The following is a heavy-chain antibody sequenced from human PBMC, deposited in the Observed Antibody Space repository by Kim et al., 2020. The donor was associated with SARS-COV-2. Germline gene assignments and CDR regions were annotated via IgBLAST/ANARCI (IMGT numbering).Heavy chain of an antibody. CDR2: IDHTGAT. CDR1: VGSFSGYH. CDR3: ARGGAGVVPSPILGLGPHYGYTAMDF. J-gene: IGHJ6*02. V-gene: IGHV4-34*01. Sequence: SETLSLSCAVYVGSFSGYHWSWIRQPPGEGLEWIGEIDHTGATSYNPSLKSRAAISVDTSKNQISLQLNSVTAADTAVYFCARGGAGVVPSPILGLGPHYGYTAMDFWGQGTTVTVSS. D-gene: IGHD3-3*01.